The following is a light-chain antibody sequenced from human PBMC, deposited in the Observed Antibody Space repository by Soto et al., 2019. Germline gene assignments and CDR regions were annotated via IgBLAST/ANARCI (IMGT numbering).Light chain of an antibody. CDR1: QSISWW. Sequence: DIQMTQSPSTLSASVGDSVTITCRASQSISWWVAWSQQRPGKAPKLLISEASNLEGGVPSRFSGSGYGTEFTLTISSLQPDDFASYSCQQYHTSPWTFGQGTKVEIK. J-gene: IGKJ1*01. V-gene: IGKV1-5*03. CDR3: QQYHTSPWT. CDR2: EAS.